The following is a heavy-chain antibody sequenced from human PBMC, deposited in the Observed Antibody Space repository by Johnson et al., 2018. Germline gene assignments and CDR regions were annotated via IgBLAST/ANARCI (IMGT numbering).Heavy chain of an antibody. Sequence: VQLVESGAEVKKPGASVKISCKASGYSFTSYHVHWVRQAPGQGLEWMGIINPSGGTITYSQRFQGRVTVTRDTSTSTVYMEVNGLRSEDTAVYYCARASHSNNWYHYGLDVWGQGTTVTVSS. CDR3: ARASHSNNWYHYGLDV. J-gene: IGHJ6*02. D-gene: IGHD6-13*01. CDR1: GYSFTSYH. V-gene: IGHV1-46*01. CDR2: INPSGGTI.